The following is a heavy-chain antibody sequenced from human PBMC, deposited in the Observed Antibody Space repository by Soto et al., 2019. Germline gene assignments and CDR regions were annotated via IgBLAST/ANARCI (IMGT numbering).Heavy chain of an antibody. D-gene: IGHD1-26*01. CDR1: GVSFSDYS. Sequence: EVQLVESGGGLVKPGGSLRLSCVVSGVSFSDYSMNWVRQAPGKGLEWVALISGSSSYIYYADSVKGRCTISRDNAKNSLFLQMDSLRVEDTAVYYCARSGEILQTFDSWGQGTLVTVSS. CDR3: ARSGEILQTFDS. J-gene: IGHJ4*02. V-gene: IGHV3-21*01. CDR2: ISGSSSYI.